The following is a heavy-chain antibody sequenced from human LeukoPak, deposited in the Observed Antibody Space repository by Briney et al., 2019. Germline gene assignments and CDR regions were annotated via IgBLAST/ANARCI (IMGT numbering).Heavy chain of an antibody. V-gene: IGHV5-51*01. CDR2: IYPGDSDT. D-gene: IGHD4-17*01. CDR1: DYIFTTYW. CDR3: ARQGSYGDHIHGWFDP. Sequence: GESLKISCKASDYIFTTYWIAWVRQMPGKGLEWMEIIYPGDSDTRLSPSFQGQVTISVDKSVSTAYLQWSSLKASDTAAYYCARQGSYGDHIHGWFDPWGQGTLVTVSS. J-gene: IGHJ5*02.